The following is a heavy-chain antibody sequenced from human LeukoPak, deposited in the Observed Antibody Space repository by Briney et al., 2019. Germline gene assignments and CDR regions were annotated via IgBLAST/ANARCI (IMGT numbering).Heavy chain of an antibody. V-gene: IGHV3-21*01. D-gene: IGHD6-6*01. CDR2: ISSSSSYI. Sequence: PGGSLRLSCAASGFTFSSYSMNWVRQAPGKGLEWVSSISSSSSYIYYADSVKGRFTISRDNAKNSLYLQMNSLRAEDTAVYYCARTVGSSDDFDYWGQGTLVTVSS. CDR1: GFTFSSYS. CDR3: ARTVGSSDDFDY. J-gene: IGHJ4*02.